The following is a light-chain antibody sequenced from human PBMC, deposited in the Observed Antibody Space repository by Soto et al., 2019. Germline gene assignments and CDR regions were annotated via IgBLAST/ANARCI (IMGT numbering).Light chain of an antibody. V-gene: IGLV2-18*02. CDR1: SSDVGSYNR. Sequence: QSVLTQPPSVSGSPGQSVAISCTGTSSDVGSYNRVSWYQQPPGTAPKVMIYEVSNRPSGVPDRFSGSKSGNTASLTISGLQAEDEADYYCSSYTSSSTDVFGTGTKVTVL. CDR2: EVS. CDR3: SSYTSSSTDV. J-gene: IGLJ1*01.